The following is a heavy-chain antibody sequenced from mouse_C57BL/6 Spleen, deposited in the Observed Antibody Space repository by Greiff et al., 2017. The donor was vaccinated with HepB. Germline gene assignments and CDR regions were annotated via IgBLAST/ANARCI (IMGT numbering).Heavy chain of an antibody. Sequence: EVQLQQSGPVLVKPGASVKMSCKASGYTFTDYYMNWVKQSHGKSLEWIGVINPYNGGTSYNQKFKGKATLTVDKSSSTAYMVLNSLTSEDSAVFYCARERYLDYWGQGTTLTVSS. CDR2: INPYNGGT. CDR1: GYTFTDYY. V-gene: IGHV1-19*01. J-gene: IGHJ2*01. CDR3: ARERYLDY.